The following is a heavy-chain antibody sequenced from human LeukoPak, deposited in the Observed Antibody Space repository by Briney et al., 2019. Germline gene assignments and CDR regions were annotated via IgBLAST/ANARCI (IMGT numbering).Heavy chain of an antibody. CDR3: ARVGVVYCSSTSCPKAPTNYYYYGMDV. CDR2: IIPIFGTA. V-gene: IGHV1-69*01. CDR1: GGTFSSYA. D-gene: IGHD2-2*01. J-gene: IGHJ6*04. Sequence: ASVKASCKASGGTFSSYAISWVRQAPGQGLEWMGGIIPIFGTANYAQKFQGRVTITADESTSTAYMELSSLRSEDTAVYYCARVGVVYCSSTSCPKAPTNYYYYGMDVWGKGTTVTVSS.